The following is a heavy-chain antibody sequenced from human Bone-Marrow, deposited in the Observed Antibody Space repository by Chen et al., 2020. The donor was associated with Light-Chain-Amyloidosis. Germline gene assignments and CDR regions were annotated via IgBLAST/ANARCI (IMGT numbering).Heavy chain of an antibody. Sequence: HLVQSGAEVKRPGASVKVSCRASGYTLTNFGVSWVRQAPGQGLEWLGWISADSGNTLYAQNVEGRVSLTRDPCTNTAYMELRGLTSDDTAVYYCAKDISYDDILPGYPADAFDIWGQGTMVTVSS. J-gene: IGHJ3*02. V-gene: IGHV1-18*01. CDR1: GYTLTNFG. CDR3: AKDISYDDILPGYPADAFDI. D-gene: IGHD3-9*01. CDR2: ISADSGNT.